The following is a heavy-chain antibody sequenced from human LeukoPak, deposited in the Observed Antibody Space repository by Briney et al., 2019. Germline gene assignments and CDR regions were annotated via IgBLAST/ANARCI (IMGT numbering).Heavy chain of an antibody. V-gene: IGHV4-59*01. D-gene: IGHD1-14*01. Sequence: SETLSLTCTVSGGSISSYYWNWIRQPPGKGLEWIGYVYYSGSTNYNPSLKSRVTISVDTSKNQFSLKLNSVTAADTAVYYCARDLILGTEGMDVWGQGTTVTVSS. CDR2: VYYSGST. CDR1: GGSISSYY. J-gene: IGHJ6*02. CDR3: ARDLILGTEGMDV.